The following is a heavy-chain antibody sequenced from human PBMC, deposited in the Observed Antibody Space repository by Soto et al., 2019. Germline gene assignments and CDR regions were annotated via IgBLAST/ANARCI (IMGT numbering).Heavy chain of an antibody. CDR2: ISYDGSKK. V-gene: IGHV3-30*04. CDR1: GFTFSSYA. D-gene: IGHD2-2*02. Sequence: SLRLSCAASGFTFSSYAMHWVRQAPGKGLEWVAVISYDGSKKYYADSVKGRFTISRDNSKNTLYLLMNSLRAEDTAVYYCARDGRYCSSTTCYTLFDSYGMDVCGQGPMVTVFS. CDR3: ARDGRYCSSTTCYTLFDSYGMDV. J-gene: IGHJ6*02.